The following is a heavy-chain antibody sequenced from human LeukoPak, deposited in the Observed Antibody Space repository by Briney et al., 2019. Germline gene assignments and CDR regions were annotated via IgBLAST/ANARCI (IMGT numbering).Heavy chain of an antibody. J-gene: IGHJ4*02. V-gene: IGHV1-2*02. CDR2: INPNSGYT. CDR1: EYTFTGYY. Sequence: ASVKVSCKASEYTFTGYYIHWVRQAPGQGLEWMGYINPNSGYTNYAQKFQDRVTVTRDTSISTAYMELSRLRSDDTAVYYCAREEANTRIHFDYWGQGTLVTVSS. CDR3: AREEANTRIHFDY. D-gene: IGHD3-22*01.